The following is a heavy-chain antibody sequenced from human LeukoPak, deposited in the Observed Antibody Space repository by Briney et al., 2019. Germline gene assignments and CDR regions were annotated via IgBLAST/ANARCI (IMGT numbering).Heavy chain of an antibody. J-gene: IGHJ4*02. D-gene: IGHD3-10*01. V-gene: IGHV3-30*04. Sequence: PGGSLRLLCAASGFTFNSYAIHWVREAPAKGLEWVTHLSHDGRHKYYADSVKGRLTISRDKSKKTLYLEVNSLRAEDTAVYFGARGAHQDYFGSMTYLFDCWGQGTLVTVSS. CDR3: ARGAHQDYFGSMTYLFDC. CDR2: LSHDGRHK. CDR1: GFTFNSYA.